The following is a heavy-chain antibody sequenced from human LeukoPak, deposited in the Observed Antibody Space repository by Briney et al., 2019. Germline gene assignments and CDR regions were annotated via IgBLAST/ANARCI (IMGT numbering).Heavy chain of an antibody. Sequence: ASVKVSCKASGYTFTGYYMHWVRQAPGQGLEWMGWINPNSGGTNYAQKFQGWVTMTRDTSISTAYMELSRLGSDDTAVYYCAISITMVRGVMFDYWGQGTLVTVSS. CDR1: GYTFTGYY. D-gene: IGHD3-10*01. J-gene: IGHJ4*02. CDR2: INPNSGGT. CDR3: AISITMVRGVMFDY. V-gene: IGHV1-2*04.